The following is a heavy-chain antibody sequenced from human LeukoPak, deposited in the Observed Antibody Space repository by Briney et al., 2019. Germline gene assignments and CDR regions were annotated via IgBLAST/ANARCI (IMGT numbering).Heavy chain of an antibody. CDR2: INHSGST. Sequence: SETLSLICAVYGGSFRGYYWSWIRQPPGKGLEWMGEINHSGSTNYNPSLKSRVTIAVDTSKNQFSLQLSSVTAADTAVYSCARGRYGDYERYFDYWGQGTLVTASS. CDR1: GGSFRGYY. V-gene: IGHV4-34*01. CDR3: ARGRYGDYERYFDY. J-gene: IGHJ4*01. D-gene: IGHD4-17*01.